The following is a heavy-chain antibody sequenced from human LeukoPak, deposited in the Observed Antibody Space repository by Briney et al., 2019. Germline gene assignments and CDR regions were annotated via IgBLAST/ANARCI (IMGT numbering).Heavy chain of an antibody. J-gene: IGHJ4*02. V-gene: IGHV3-23*01. Sequence: PGGSLTLSCAASGLTFSTYAMSWVRQAPGKGLEWVSAINCSGGSTYYAISVKGRFTISRDNSKNTLYLQMNSLRAEDTAVYYCTKGTIWLPFDYWGQGTLVTVSS. CDR2: INCSGGST. CDR3: TKGTIWLPFDY. D-gene: IGHD5-18*01. CDR1: GLTFSTYA.